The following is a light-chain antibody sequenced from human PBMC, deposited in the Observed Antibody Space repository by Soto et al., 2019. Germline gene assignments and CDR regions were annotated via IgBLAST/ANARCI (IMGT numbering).Light chain of an antibody. Sequence: EIVLTQSPGTLSLSPGERATLSCRASQSVSNNYLAWYQQKPGQAPRLLIYGASNRATGIPDRFSGSGSGTDFTLTISRLEPEDFAVYYCQQFSSYPLTFGGGTRWIS. CDR1: QSVSNNY. CDR2: GAS. V-gene: IGKV3-20*01. J-gene: IGKJ4*01. CDR3: QQFSSYPLT.